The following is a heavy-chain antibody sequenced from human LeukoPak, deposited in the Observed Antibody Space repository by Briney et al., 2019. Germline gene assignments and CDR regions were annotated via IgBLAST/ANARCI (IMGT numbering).Heavy chain of an antibody. CDR3: ARDPLYDFWRAEGWFDP. V-gene: IGHV3-21*01. D-gene: IGHD3-3*01. CDR2: ISSSSSYI. Sequence: GGSLRLSCAASGFTFSSYSMNWVRQAPGKGPEWVSSISSSSSYIYYADSVKGRFTISRDNAKNSLYLQMNSLRAEDTAVYYCARDPLYDFWRAEGWFDPWGQGTLVTVSS. J-gene: IGHJ5*02. CDR1: GFTFSSYS.